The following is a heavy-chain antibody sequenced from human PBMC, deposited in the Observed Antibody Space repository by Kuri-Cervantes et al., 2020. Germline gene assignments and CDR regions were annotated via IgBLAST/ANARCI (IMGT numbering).Heavy chain of an antibody. CDR1: GYTLTELS. CDR2: FDPEDGET. CDR3: ATYTLKYYGSGSPCMDV. Sequence: ASVKVSCKVSGYTLTELSTHWVRQAPGKGLEWMGGFDPEDGETIYAQKFQGRVTMTEDTSTDTAYMELSSLRSEDTAVYYCATYTLKYYGSGSPCMDVWGQGTTVTVSS. J-gene: IGHJ6*02. V-gene: IGHV1-24*01. D-gene: IGHD3-10*01.